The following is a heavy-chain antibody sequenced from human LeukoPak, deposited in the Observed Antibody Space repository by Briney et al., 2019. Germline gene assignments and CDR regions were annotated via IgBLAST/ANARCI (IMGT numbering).Heavy chain of an antibody. CDR1: GGSISSGDYY. V-gene: IGHV4-30-4*01. Sequence: SETLSLTCTVSGGSISSGDYYWSWIRQPPGKGLEWIGYIYYSGSTYYNPSLKSRVTISVDTSKNQFSLKLSSVTAADTAVYYCARLVKGTDFDYWGQGTLVTVSS. CDR2: IYYSGST. CDR3: ARLVKGTDFDY. D-gene: IGHD1/OR15-1a*01. J-gene: IGHJ4*02.